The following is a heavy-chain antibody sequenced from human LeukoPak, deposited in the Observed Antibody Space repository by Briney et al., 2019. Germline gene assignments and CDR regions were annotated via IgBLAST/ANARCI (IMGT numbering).Heavy chain of an antibody. J-gene: IGHJ4*02. CDR1: GYSISSNYY. CDR3: ARVSARGGYGDDYFDY. V-gene: IGHV4-38-2*02. Sequence: PSETLSLTCTVSGYSISSNYYWGWIRQPPGKGLEWIGSIHHSERAYYNPSLKSRVTISVDTSKNHCSLRVMSVTAAETAVYFCARVSARGGYGDDYFDYWGQGTLVTVSS. D-gene: IGHD4-17*01. CDR2: IHHSERA.